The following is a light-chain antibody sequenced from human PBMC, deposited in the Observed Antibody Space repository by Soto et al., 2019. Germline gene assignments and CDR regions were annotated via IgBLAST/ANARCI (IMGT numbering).Light chain of an antibody. J-gene: IGLJ1*01. CDR2: RNV. CDR1: ISNIGNNY. Sequence: QSVLTQPSSVSGTPGQGVTISCSGSISNIGNNYVYWLQQLPGTALKVLSNRNVQRPSGVPDRFSGSKSGTSASLAISGLRSEDEADYYCAAWDDTVRSYVFGTGTKLTVL. CDR3: AAWDDTVRSYV. V-gene: IGLV1-47*01.